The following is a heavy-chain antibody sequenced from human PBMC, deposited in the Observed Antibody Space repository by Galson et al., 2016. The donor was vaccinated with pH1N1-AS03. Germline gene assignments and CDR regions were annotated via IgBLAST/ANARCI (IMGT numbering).Heavy chain of an antibody. J-gene: IGHJ6*02. CDR2: LDHTGNT. D-gene: IGHD6-19*01. V-gene: IGHV4-59*08. CDR3: ARQGQWLVEHYYYGMDV. Sequence: SETLSLTCTVSGVSINSHLWTWIRQTPGKELEWIGNLDHTGNTEYSPSLKTRVSISVDTSKNQLSLRLKSVTAAYPAVYYCARQGQWLVEHYYYGMDVWGHGTTVTVSS. CDR1: GVSINSHL.